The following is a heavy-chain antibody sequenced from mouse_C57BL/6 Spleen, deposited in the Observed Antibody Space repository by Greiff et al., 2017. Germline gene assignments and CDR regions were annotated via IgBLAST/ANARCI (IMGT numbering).Heavy chain of an antibody. Sequence: EVKVVESGEGLVKPGGSLKLSCAASGFTFSSYAMSWVRQTPEKRLEWVAYISSGGDYIYYADTVKGRFTISRDNARNTLYLQMSSLKSEDTAMYYCTRDPNYYGSSHWYFDVWGTGTTVTVSS. CDR2: ISSGGDYI. V-gene: IGHV5-9-1*02. J-gene: IGHJ1*03. CDR3: TRDPNYYGSSHWYFDV. D-gene: IGHD1-1*01. CDR1: GFTFSSYA.